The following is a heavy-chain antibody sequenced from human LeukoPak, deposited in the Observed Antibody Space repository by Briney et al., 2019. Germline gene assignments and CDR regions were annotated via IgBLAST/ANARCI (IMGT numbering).Heavy chain of an antibody. D-gene: IGHD1-7*01. Sequence: SETLSLTCTVSGDSISSYYWSWIRQPPGKGLEWIGYIYYTGSTNYKTSLKSRVTISIDTSKNQFSLKLSSVTAADTAVYYCARGPSSGTGSTSIDYWGQGTLVTVSS. J-gene: IGHJ4*02. V-gene: IGHV4-59*01. CDR3: ARGPSSGTGSTSIDY. CDR1: GDSISSYY. CDR2: IYYTGST.